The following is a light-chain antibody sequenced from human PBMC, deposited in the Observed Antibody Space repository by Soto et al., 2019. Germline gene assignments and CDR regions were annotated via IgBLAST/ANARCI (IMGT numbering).Light chain of an antibody. V-gene: IGLV2-23*02. Sequence: SVLTQVAYVTSSPGRAITITRTGTSSDVGSYNLVSWYQQHPGKAPKLMIYEVSKRPSGVSNRFSGSKSGNTASLTISVFFFEDKNEYYLRLWAGSSTYVSRTVTKVPVL. CDR1: SSDVGSYNL. CDR3: RLWAGSSTYV. J-gene: IGLJ1*01. CDR2: EVS.